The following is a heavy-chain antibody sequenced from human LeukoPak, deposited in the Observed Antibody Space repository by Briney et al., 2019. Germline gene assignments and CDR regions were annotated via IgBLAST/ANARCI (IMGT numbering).Heavy chain of an antibody. D-gene: IGHD3-10*01. CDR1: GYTFTSYG. Sequence: GASVKVSCKASGYTFTSYGIIWVRQAPGQGLEWMGWISAYNGNTNYAQKLQGRVTMTTDTSTSTAYIELRSLSSDDTAVYYYPRDLLFNRIFSPEDSFGELLYSGPHWFDPWGQGTLVTVSS. J-gene: IGHJ5*02. CDR2: ISAYNGNT. V-gene: IGHV1-18*01. CDR3: PRDLLFNRIFSPEDSFGELLYSGPHWFDP.